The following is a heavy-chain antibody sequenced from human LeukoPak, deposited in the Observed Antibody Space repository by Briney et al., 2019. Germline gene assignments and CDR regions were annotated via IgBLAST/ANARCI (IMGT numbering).Heavy chain of an antibody. Sequence: GGSLRLSCAASGFTFNSHSMIWVRQAPGKGLEWVSSISSRSSYIYYADSVQGRFTISRDNAKNPLYLQMNSLRAEDTAVYYCARSQDYQYYFDFWGQGTPVTVSS. J-gene: IGHJ4*02. CDR3: ARSQDYQYYFDF. CDR1: GFTFNSHS. V-gene: IGHV3-21*01. CDR2: ISSRSSYI. D-gene: IGHD4-11*01.